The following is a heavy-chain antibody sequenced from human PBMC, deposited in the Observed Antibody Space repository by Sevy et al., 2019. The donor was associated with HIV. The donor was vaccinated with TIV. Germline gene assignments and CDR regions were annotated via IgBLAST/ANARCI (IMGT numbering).Heavy chain of an antibody. V-gene: IGHV4-59*01. CDR3: ARSYDNSGYYYFDY. J-gene: IGHJ4*02. CDR2: IYYSGST. D-gene: IGHD3-22*01. CDR1: GGSISSYY. Sequence: SETLSLTCSVSGGSISSYYWNWIRQPPGKGLEWIGHIYYSGSTNYNPSVKSRVSIFVDMSKNQFSLKLRSVTAADTAIYYCARSYDNSGYYYFDYWGQGALVTVSS.